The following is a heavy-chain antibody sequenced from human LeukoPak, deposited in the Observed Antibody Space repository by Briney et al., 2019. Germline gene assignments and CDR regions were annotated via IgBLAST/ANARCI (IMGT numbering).Heavy chain of an antibody. Sequence: ASVKVSCKASGYTFTSYATNWVRQAPGQGLEWMGWINTNTGNPTYAQGFTGRFVFSLDTSVSTAYLQISSLKAEDTAVYYCARVDSSSLINWFDPWGQGTLVTVSS. J-gene: IGHJ5*02. CDR3: ARVDSSSLINWFDP. D-gene: IGHD6-13*01. V-gene: IGHV7-4-1*02. CDR2: INTNTGNP. CDR1: GYTFTSYA.